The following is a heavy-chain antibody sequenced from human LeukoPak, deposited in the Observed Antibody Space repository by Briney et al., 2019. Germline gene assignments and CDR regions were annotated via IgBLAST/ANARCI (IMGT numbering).Heavy chain of an antibody. CDR2: INHSGST. V-gene: IGHV4-34*01. Sequence: SVTPAHQGGSLSGYYWSLIRHPPGNRLKWFAEINHSGSTDYNPSLKSRVTIKVDTSKNQFSLNVSSVTAADTAVQYFARVIRGYIVVVPAAIRADAFDTWGQGTMVTVSS. J-gene: IGHJ3*02. CDR3: ARVIRGYIVVVPAAIRADAFDT. CDR1: GGSLSGYY. D-gene: IGHD2-2*01.